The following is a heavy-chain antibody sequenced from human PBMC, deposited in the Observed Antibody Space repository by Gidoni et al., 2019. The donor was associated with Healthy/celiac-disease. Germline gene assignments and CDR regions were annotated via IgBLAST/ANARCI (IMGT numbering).Heavy chain of an antibody. CDR2: IYYSGST. Sequence: QLQLQESGPGLVQPSETLSLTCTVSVGSIRSSSYYCGWIRQPPGKGLEWIGSIYYSGSTYYNPSLKSRVTISVDTSKNQFSLKLSSVTAADTAVYYCARLTNYDFWSGYPFDYWGQGTLVTVSS. CDR1: VGSIRSSSYY. J-gene: IGHJ4*02. V-gene: IGHV4-39*01. D-gene: IGHD3-3*01. CDR3: ARLTNYDFWSGYPFDY.